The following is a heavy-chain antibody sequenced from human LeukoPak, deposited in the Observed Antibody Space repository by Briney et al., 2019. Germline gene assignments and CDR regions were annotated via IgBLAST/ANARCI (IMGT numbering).Heavy chain of an antibody. V-gene: IGHV1-69*06. CDR2: IIPIFGTA. CDR1: GGTFSSYA. J-gene: IGHJ4*02. D-gene: IGHD6-13*01. Sequence: SVKVSCKASGGTFSSYAISWVRQAPGQGLEWMGGIIPIFGTANYAQKFQGRVTITADKSTSTAYMELSSLRSEDTAVYYCARGSSWYGGPHDYWGQGTLVTVSS. CDR3: ARGSSWYGGPHDY.